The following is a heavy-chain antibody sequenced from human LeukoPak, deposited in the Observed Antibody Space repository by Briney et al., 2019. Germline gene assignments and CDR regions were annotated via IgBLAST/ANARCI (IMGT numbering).Heavy chain of an antibody. V-gene: IGHV3-30*19. CDR1: GFTFSSYG. CDR3: ARVSQQLAPFDY. Sequence: GGSLRLSCAASGFTFSSYGMHWVRQAPGKGLEWVAVISYDGSNKYYADSVKGRFTISRDNSKNTLYLQMNSLRAEDTAVYYCARVSQQLAPFDYWGQGTLVTVSS. D-gene: IGHD6-13*01. J-gene: IGHJ4*02. CDR2: ISYDGSNK.